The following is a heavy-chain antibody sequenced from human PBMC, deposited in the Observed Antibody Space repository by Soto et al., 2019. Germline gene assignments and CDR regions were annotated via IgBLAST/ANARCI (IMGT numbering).Heavy chain of an antibody. J-gene: IGHJ4*02. V-gene: IGHV3-30-3*01. Sequence: QVQLVESGGGVVQPGRSLRLSCAASGFTFSSYAMHWVRQAPGKGLEWVAVMSYDGSNKYYADSVKGRFTISRDNSKNTLYLQMNSLRAEDTAVYYCARKDFRKSVDFDYWGQGTLVTVSS. CDR1: GFTFSSYA. CDR2: MSYDGSNK. CDR3: ARKDFRKSVDFDY.